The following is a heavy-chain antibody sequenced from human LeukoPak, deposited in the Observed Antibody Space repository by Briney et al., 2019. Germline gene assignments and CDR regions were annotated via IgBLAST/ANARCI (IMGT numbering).Heavy chain of an antibody. D-gene: IGHD2-21*01. CDR3: AKGDGAYCGGDCYSPLDY. CDR1: GFTFSDYY. CDR2: ISSSGSTI. J-gene: IGHJ4*02. Sequence: GGSLRLSCAASGFTFSDYYMSWIRQAPGKGLEWVSYISSSGSTIYYADSVKGRFTISRDNAKNSLYLQMNSLRAEDTAVYYCAKGDGAYCGGDCYSPLDYWGQGTLVTVSS. V-gene: IGHV3-11*01.